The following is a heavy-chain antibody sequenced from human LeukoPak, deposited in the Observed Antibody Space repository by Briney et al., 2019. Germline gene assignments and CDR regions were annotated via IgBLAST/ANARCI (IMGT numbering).Heavy chain of an antibody. CDR1: GFTFSSYG. CDR2: IWYDGSNK. Sequence: PGGSLRLSCAASGFTFSSYGMHWVRQAPGKGLEWVAVIWYDGSNKYYADSVKGRFPISRDNSKNTLYLQMNSLRAEDTAVYYCARDFSYGYFPAAFDIGGQGTMDTVFS. CDR3: ARDFSYGYFPAAFDI. J-gene: IGHJ3*02. D-gene: IGHD5-18*01. V-gene: IGHV3-33*01.